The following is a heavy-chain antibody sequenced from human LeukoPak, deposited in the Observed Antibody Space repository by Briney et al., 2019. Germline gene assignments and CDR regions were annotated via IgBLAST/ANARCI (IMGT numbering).Heavy chain of an antibody. Sequence: SATLSLTCTVSGGSISSYYWSWIRQPAGKGLEWIGRIYTSGSTNYSPSLKSRVTMSVDTSKNQFSLKLSSVTAADTAVYYCARDGTVVAVAALDAFDIWGQGTMVTVSS. CDR3: ARDGTVVAVAALDAFDI. J-gene: IGHJ3*02. CDR2: IYTSGST. D-gene: IGHD2-15*01. V-gene: IGHV4-4*07. CDR1: GGSISSYY.